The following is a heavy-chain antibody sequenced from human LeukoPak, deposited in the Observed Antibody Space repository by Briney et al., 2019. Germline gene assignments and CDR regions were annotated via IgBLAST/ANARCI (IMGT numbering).Heavy chain of an antibody. D-gene: IGHD2-2*01. V-gene: IGHV3-30-3*01. Sequence: GGSLRLSCAASGFTFSSYAMRWVRQAPGKGLEWVAVISYDGSNKYYADSVKGRFTISRDNSKNTLYLQMNRLRAEDTAVYYCARDAYCSSTSCYPDYWGQGTLVTVSS. J-gene: IGHJ4*02. CDR1: GFTFSSYA. CDR3: ARDAYCSSTSCYPDY. CDR2: ISYDGSNK.